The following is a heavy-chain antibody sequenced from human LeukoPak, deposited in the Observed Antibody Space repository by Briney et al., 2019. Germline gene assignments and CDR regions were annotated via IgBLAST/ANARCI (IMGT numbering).Heavy chain of an antibody. CDR2: INHSGST. D-gene: IGHD3-22*01. CDR1: GGAFSGYY. J-gene: IGHJ4*02. V-gene: IGHV4-34*01. CDR3: ARRSFYYATSGGGDY. Sequence: SETLSLTCGVYGGAFSGYYWSWIRQAPGKGLEWIGEINHSGSTNYNPSLKSRVTILVDTSKNQFSLKLNSVTAADTAVYYCARRSFYYATSGGGDYWGQGTLVTVSS.